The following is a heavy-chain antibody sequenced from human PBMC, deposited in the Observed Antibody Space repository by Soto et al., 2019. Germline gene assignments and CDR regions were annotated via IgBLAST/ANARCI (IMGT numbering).Heavy chain of an antibody. CDR3: VKDNLSGGADA. J-gene: IGHJ6*02. V-gene: IGHV3-9*01. CDR1: GFALRDSA. Sequence: EVQLVETGGDLVQPGRSLRLSCATSGFALRDSAMHWLRQVPGGGLGWVSGRFASGDVGYADSVKGRFTMSRDVAKNPLYLQMNSLTTEDTALYYCVKDNLSGGADAWGQGTTVTVSS. D-gene: IGHD3-10*02. CDR2: RFASGDV.